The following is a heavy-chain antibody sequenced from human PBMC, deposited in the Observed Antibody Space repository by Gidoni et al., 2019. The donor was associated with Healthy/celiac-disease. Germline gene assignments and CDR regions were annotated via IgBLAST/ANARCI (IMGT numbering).Heavy chain of an antibody. J-gene: IGHJ4*02. CDR2: IYNVGST. Sequence: EVQLVESGGGLVQPGGSLRLSCAASGFTVSSNYMNWFRQAPGKGLEWVSIIYNVGSTYYADSVKGRFTISRDNSKPTLYLQMNSLSAEDPAVYYCASTRIQLWFEIDYLGQGTLVTVSS. CDR3: ASTRIQLWFEIDY. D-gene: IGHD5-18*01. V-gene: IGHV3-66*02. CDR1: GFTVSSNY.